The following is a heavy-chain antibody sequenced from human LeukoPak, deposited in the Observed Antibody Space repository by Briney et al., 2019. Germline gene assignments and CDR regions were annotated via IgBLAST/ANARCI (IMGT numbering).Heavy chain of an antibody. CDR1: GFTFSSYG. CDR2: ISYDGSNK. J-gene: IGHJ4*02. Sequence: GGSLRLSCAASGFTFSSYGMHWVRQAPGKGLEWVAVISYDGSNKYYADSVKGRFTVSRDNAENSLHLQMNSLRAEDTAMYYCARDPVPASNYFDYWGQGTQVTVSS. V-gene: IGHV3-30*03. D-gene: IGHD4-17*01. CDR3: ARDPVPASNYFDY.